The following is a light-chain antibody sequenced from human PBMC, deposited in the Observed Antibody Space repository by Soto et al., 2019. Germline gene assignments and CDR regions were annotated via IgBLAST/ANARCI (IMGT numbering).Light chain of an antibody. J-gene: IGKJ1*01. Sequence: EMVMTQSRATLSVSPGERATLSCRASQSISSKLAWYQQKPGQAPRLLIYGASTRATGIPARFSGSGSGTEFTLTISSLQSQDFAVYYCQQYNNWRRTFGQGTKVEIK. V-gene: IGKV3-15*01. CDR1: QSISSK. CDR2: GAS. CDR3: QQYNNWRRT.